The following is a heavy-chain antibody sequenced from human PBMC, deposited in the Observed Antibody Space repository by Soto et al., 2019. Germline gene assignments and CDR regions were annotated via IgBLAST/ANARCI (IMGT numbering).Heavy chain of an antibody. J-gene: IGHJ6*02. V-gene: IGHV1-69*01. CDR2: IISMFGAA. CDR1: GGTFSSYA. D-gene: IGHD1-1*01. Sequence: QVQLVQSGAEVRKPGSSVKVSCKASGGTFSSYAISWVRQVPGQGLEWMGEIISMFGAAMYAQKFQGRVTITADEYASTAYMELSSLRSEDTATYYCARGGKERFRGSGMDVWGQGTTVTVS. CDR3: ARGGKERFRGSGMDV.